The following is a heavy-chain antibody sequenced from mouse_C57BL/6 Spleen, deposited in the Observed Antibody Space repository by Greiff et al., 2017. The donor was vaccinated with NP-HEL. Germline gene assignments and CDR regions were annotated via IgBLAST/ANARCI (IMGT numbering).Heavy chain of an antibody. CDR1: GYTFTSYG. D-gene: IGHD3-2*02. V-gene: IGHV1-81*01. Sequence: VQWVESGAELARPGASVKLSCKASGYTFTSYGISWVKQRTGQGLEWIGEIYPRSGNTYYNEKFKGKATLTADKSSSTAYMELRSLTSEDSAVYFCARKALMDYWGQGTSVTVSS. CDR2: IYPRSGNT. CDR3: ARKALMDY. J-gene: IGHJ4*01.